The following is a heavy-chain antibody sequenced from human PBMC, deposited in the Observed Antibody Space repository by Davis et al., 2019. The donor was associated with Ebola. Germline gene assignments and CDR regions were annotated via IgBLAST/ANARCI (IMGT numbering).Heavy chain of an antibody. V-gene: IGHV1-8*01. CDR1: GYTFTSYD. J-gene: IGHJ4*02. D-gene: IGHD3-3*02. CDR3: ARGPAFNTVPPHFWGY. CDR2: MNPNSGNT. Sequence: ASVKVSCKASGYTFTSYDINWVRQAPGQGLEWMGWMNPNSGNTGYAQKFQGRITMTRSTSVNTAYMELSSLRSEDTAVYYCARGPAFNTVPPHFWGYLGQGTLVTVSS.